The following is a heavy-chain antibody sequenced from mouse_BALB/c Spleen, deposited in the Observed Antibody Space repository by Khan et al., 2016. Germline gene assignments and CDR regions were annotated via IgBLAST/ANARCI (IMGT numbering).Heavy chain of an antibody. V-gene: IGHV1-77*01. CDR3: AKGLGAMDY. D-gene: IGHD3-3*01. J-gene: IGHJ4*01. Sequence: VQLQESGPELVKPGASVKMSCKASGYTFTDYVISWVKQRTGQGLEWIGEIYPGSGSTYYNEKFKGTATLTADKSSSTAYMQLSSLTSEDSAVYCCAKGLGAMDYWGQGTSVTVSS. CDR1: GYTFTDYV. CDR2: IYPGSGST.